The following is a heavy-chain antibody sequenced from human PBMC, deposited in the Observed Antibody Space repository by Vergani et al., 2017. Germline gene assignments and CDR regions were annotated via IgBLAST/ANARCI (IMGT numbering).Heavy chain of an antibody. CDR3: AKHFRGWGIDY. CDR1: GFTFSNYD. CDR2: IHIDGSNQ. D-gene: IGHD3-16*01. V-gene: IGHV3-30*02. J-gene: IGHJ4*02. Sequence: QVQLVESGGGVVQRGGSLILSCATSGFTFSNYDMQWIRQGPGKGLEFVAFIHIDGSNQYYADSVKGRFTLTRDFSKNTLYLQMNSLRTDDTATYYCAKHFRGWGIDYWGQGTQVIVSS.